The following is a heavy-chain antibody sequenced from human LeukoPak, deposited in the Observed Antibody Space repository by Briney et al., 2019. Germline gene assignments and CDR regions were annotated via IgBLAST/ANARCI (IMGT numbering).Heavy chain of an antibody. Sequence: SQTLSLTCTVSGGSISSGSYYWSWVRQPAGKGLEWIGRIYTSGSTNYNPSLKSRVTISVDKSKNQFSLKLSSVTAADTAVYYCARDRNYGDFFDYWGQGTLVTVSS. CDR2: IYTSGST. J-gene: IGHJ4*02. D-gene: IGHD4-17*01. V-gene: IGHV4-61*02. CDR3: ARDRNYGDFFDY. CDR1: GGSISSGSYY.